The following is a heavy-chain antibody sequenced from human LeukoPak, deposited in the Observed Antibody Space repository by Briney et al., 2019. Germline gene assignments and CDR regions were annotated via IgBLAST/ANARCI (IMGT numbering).Heavy chain of an antibody. CDR3: ARDGYYYDSSGYRPLDY. D-gene: IGHD3-22*01. J-gene: IGHJ4*02. V-gene: IGHV4-4*07. CDR1: GGSISSYY. Sequence: SETLSLTCTVSGGSISSYYWSWIRQPAGKGLEWIGRIYTSGSTNYNPSLKSRVTMSVDTSKNQFSLKLSSVTAADTAVYYCARDGYYYDSSGYRPLDYWGQGTLVTVSS. CDR2: IYTSGST.